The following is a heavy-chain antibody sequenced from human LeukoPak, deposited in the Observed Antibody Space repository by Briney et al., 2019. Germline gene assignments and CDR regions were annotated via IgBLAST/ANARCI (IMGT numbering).Heavy chain of an antibody. CDR1: GGTFSSYA. D-gene: IGHD4/OR15-4a*01. Sequence: AASVKVSCKASGGTFSSYAISWVRQAPGQGLERMGGIIPIFGTANYAQKFQGRVTITTDESTSTAYMELSSLRSEDTAVYYCARGDYGVNSGRYYYYYYMDVWGKGTTVTVSS. J-gene: IGHJ6*03. V-gene: IGHV1-69*05. CDR2: IIPIFGTA. CDR3: ARGDYGVNSGRYYYYYYMDV.